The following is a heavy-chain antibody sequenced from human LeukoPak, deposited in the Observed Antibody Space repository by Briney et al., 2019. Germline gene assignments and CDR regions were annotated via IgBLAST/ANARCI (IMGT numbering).Heavy chain of an antibody. CDR3: ARVGPLWFGELFTPLPYYYYYGMDV. J-gene: IGHJ6*02. Sequence: PGGSLRLSCAASGFTFSSYWMHWVRHAPGKGLVWVSYISSSSSTIYYADSVKGRFTISRDNAKNSLYLQMNSLRDEDTAVYYCARVGPLWFGELFTPLPYYYYYGMDVWGQGTTVTVSS. CDR2: ISSSSSTI. D-gene: IGHD3-10*01. CDR1: GFTFSSYW. V-gene: IGHV3-48*02.